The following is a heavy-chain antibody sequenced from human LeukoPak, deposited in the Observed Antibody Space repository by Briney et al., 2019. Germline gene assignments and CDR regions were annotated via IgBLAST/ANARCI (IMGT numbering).Heavy chain of an antibody. Sequence: PGGSLRLSCAASGFTFSSYEMNWVRQAPGKGLEWVSYISSSGSTIYYADSVKGRVTISRDNAKNTLYLQMDSLRAEDTAVYYCTSLGGLDYWGQGTLVTVSS. CDR3: TSLGGLDY. CDR2: ISSSGSTI. J-gene: IGHJ4*02. D-gene: IGHD1-26*01. CDR1: GFTFSSYE. V-gene: IGHV3-48*03.